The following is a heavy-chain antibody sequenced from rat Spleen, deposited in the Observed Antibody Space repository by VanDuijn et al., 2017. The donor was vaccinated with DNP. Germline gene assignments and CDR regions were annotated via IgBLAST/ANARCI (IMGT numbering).Heavy chain of an antibody. CDR2: FITIGNNT. CDR1: GFTFRSFP. CDR3: TRINYGGYYYVMDA. J-gene: IGHJ4*01. D-gene: IGHD1-11*01. V-gene: IGHV5-46*01. Sequence: QLVEFGGGLVQSGRSMKLSCAASGFTFRSFPMAWVRQAPAQGLEWVATFITIGNNTYYRDSVKGRFTISRDNAQSTLYLQMNSLRSEDTATYYCTRINYGGYYYVMDAWGQGTSVTVSS.